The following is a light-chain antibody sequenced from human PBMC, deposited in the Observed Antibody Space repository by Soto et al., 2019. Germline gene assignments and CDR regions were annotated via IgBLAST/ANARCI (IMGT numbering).Light chain of an antibody. J-gene: IGKJ1*01. Sequence: EIVMTQSPATLSVSPGERATLSCRASQSVSSNLAWYQQTPGQAPRLLIYGASTRATGIPARFRGSGSGTEFTLTISSLQPEDFAVYYCHQYDNWPSWTFGQGTKVEIK. V-gene: IGKV3-15*01. CDR2: GAS. CDR3: HQYDNWPSWT. CDR1: QSVSSN.